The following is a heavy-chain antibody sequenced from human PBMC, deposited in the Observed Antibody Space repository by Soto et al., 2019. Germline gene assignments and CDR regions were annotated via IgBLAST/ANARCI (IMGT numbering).Heavy chain of an antibody. CDR2: INSDGSTT. CDR1: GFTFSSYW. D-gene: IGHD3-10*01. Sequence: EVQLVESGGGLVQPGGSLRLSCAASGFTFSSYWMHWVRQAPGKGLVWVSRINSDGSTTTYADSVKGRFTISRDNAKKTLYLQMSSLRAEDTAVYYCTRGGGPVVRGVGDYWGQGTLVTVSS. CDR3: TRGGGPVVRGVGDY. J-gene: IGHJ4*02. V-gene: IGHV3-74*01.